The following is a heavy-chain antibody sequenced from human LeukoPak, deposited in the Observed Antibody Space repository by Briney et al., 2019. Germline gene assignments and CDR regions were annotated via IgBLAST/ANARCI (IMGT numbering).Heavy chain of an antibody. V-gene: IGHV4-59*01. Sequence: PSETLSLTCTVSGGSISSYYWSWIRQPPGKGLEWIGYIYYSGSTNYNPSLKNRVTISVDTSKNQFSLKLSSVTAADTAVYYCARDLGGLMAFDIWGQGTMVTVSS. CDR2: IYYSGST. CDR3: ARDLGGLMAFDI. D-gene: IGHD3-16*01. J-gene: IGHJ3*02. CDR1: GGSISSYY.